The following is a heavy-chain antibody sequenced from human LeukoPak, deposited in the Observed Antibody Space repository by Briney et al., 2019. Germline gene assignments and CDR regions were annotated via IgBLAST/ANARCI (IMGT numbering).Heavy chain of an antibody. J-gene: IGHJ3*02. CDR3: ARDQVGATPLNAFDI. Sequence: SETLSLTCTVSGGSISSYYWSWIRQPPGKGLEWIGYIYYSGSTNYNPSLKSRVTISVDTSKNQFSLKLSSVTAADTAVYYCARDQVGATPLNAFDIWGQGTMVTVSS. D-gene: IGHD1-26*01. CDR2: IYYSGST. V-gene: IGHV4-59*01. CDR1: GGSISSYY.